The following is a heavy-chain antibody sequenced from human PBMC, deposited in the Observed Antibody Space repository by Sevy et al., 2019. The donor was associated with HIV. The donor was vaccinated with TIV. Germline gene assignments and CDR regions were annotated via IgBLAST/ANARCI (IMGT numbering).Heavy chain of an antibody. V-gene: IGHV3-30*18. Sequence: GGSLRLSCAASGFTFSSYGMHWVRQAPGKGLEWVAVISYDGSNKYYADSVKDRFTISRDNSKNTLYLQMNSLRAEDTAVYYCANGGAKYYYYGMDVWGQGTTVTVSS. CDR1: GFTFSSYG. J-gene: IGHJ6*02. CDR3: ANGGAKYYYYGMDV. CDR2: ISYDGSNK. D-gene: IGHD1-26*01.